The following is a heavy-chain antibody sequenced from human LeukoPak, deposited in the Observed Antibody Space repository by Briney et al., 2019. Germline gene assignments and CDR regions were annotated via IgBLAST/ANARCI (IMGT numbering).Heavy chain of an antibody. D-gene: IGHD2-15*01. CDR2: FDPEDDET. J-gene: IGHJ3*02. CDR3: ATMNIVVVATAENAFDI. CDR1: GYTLTELS. V-gene: IGHV1-24*01. Sequence: PPASVKVSCKVSGYTLTELSMHWVRQAPGKGLEWMGGFDPEDDETIYAQKFQGRVAMTEDTSTDTAFMELSSLRSEDTAVYYCATMNIVVVATAENAFDIWGQGTMVTVSS.